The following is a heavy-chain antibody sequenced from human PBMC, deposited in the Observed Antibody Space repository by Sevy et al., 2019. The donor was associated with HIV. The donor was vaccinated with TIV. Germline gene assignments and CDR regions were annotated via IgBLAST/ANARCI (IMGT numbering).Heavy chain of an antibody. J-gene: IGHJ4*02. CDR2: IWFDGSNT. D-gene: IGHD4-17*01. CDR3: ARDLEFYDYGDYGPAFMPDY. Sequence: GGSLRLSCAASGFTFSTYGMHWVRQAPGKGLEWVAVIWFDGSNTYYADSVKGRFTISRDIAKNTLHLQMNSLGVEETAVYYCARDLEFYDYGDYGPAFMPDYWGQGTLVTVSS. CDR1: GFTFSTYG. V-gene: IGHV3-33*01.